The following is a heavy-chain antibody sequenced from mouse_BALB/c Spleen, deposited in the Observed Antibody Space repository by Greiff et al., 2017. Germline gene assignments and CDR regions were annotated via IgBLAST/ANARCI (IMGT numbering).Heavy chain of an antibody. Sequence: QVQLQQSGAELVKPGASVKLSCKASGYTFTSYYMYWVKQRPGQGLEWIGEINPSNGGTNFNEKFKSKATLTVDKSSSTAYMQLSSLTSEDSAVYYCTSGGLRPPFAYWGQGTLVTVSA. J-gene: IGHJ3*01. CDR1: GYTFTSYY. D-gene: IGHD2-4*01. CDR3: TSGGLRPPFAY. V-gene: IGHV1S81*02. CDR2: INPSNGGT.